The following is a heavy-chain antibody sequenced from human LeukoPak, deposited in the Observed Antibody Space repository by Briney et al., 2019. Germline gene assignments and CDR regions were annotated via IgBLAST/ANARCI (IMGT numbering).Heavy chain of an antibody. CDR1: GGSISSYY. CDR3: ARLGGIVEVFDY. Sequence: SETLSLTCTVSGGSISSYYWSWIRQPPGKGLEWIGYIYYSGSTNYNPSLKSRVTISVDTSKNQFSLKLSSVTAADTAVYYCARLGGIVEVFDYWGQGTLVTVSS. D-gene: IGHD3-22*01. CDR2: IYYSGST. V-gene: IGHV4-59*01. J-gene: IGHJ4*02.